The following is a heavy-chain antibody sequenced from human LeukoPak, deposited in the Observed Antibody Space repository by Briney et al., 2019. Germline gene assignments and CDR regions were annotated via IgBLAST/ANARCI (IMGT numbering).Heavy chain of an antibody. CDR2: ISGSGGST. V-gene: IGHV3-23*01. CDR1: GFTFSSYA. CDR3: TRNDYGDYGPQI. Sequence: GGSLRLSCAASGFTFSSYAMSWVRQAPGKGLEWVSAISGSGGSTYYADSVKGRFTISRDNSKNTLYLQMNSLRVEDTAVYYCTRNDYGDYGPQIWGQGTMVTVSS. D-gene: IGHD4-17*01. J-gene: IGHJ3*02.